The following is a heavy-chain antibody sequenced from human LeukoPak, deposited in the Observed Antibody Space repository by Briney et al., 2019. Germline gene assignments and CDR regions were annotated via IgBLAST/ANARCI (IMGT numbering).Heavy chain of an antibody. J-gene: IGHJ4*02. D-gene: IGHD4-11*01. CDR3: ARDLTTVTTAVFAY. CDR1: GFTFSSYS. Sequence: GSLRLSCAASGFTFSSYSMNWVRQAPGKGLEWVSSISSSSTYIYYADSVKGRFTISRDKAKNSLYLQMNSLRAEDTAVSYCARDLTTVTTAVFAYWGQGTLVTVSS. CDR2: ISSSSTYI. V-gene: IGHV3-21*06.